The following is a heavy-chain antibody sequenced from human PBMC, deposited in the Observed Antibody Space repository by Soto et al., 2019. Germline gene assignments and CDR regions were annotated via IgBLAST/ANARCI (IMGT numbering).Heavy chain of an antibody. CDR2: ILVDGRT. V-gene: IGHV3-23*01. CDR1: GFICRSYD. CDR3: AKATATGGGAFDI. J-gene: IGHJ3*02. D-gene: IGHD2-8*02. Sequence: SCAASGFICRSYDMSLVRQAPGKGLEWVSTILVDGRTFYVDSVKGRFTISRDSSQNTVYLQMNSLTAGDTALYYCAKATATGGGAFDICGQGTMVTVSS.